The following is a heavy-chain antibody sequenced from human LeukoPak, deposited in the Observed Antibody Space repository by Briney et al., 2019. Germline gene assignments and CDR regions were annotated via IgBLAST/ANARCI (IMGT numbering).Heavy chain of an antibody. Sequence: ASVKVSCKASGYTFTSYGISWVRQAPGQGLEWMGWISAYNGNTNYAQKPQGRVTMTTDTSTSTAYMELRSLRSDDTAVYYCARDGTLQIVVVIGDFDYWGQGTLVTVSS. CDR1: GYTFTSYG. J-gene: IGHJ4*02. D-gene: IGHD2-21*01. CDR2: ISAYNGNT. CDR3: ARDGTLQIVVVIGDFDY. V-gene: IGHV1-18*01.